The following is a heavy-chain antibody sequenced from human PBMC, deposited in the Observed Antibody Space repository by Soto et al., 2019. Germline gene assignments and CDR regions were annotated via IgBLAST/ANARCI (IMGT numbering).Heavy chain of an antibody. Sequence: QITLKESGPTLVKPTQTLTLTCSFFGFSLSTSGVGVGWIRQPPGKALGWLALIYWDDDKRYSPSLKSRLTSTKDTPKDQVFVTMTNMDPVDTATYYCAHYKYSYGWYYFTYWGQGTLVTVSS. CDR3: AHYKYSYGWYYFTY. V-gene: IGHV2-5*02. J-gene: IGHJ4*02. CDR1: GFSLSTSGVG. D-gene: IGHD5-18*01. CDR2: IYWDDDK.